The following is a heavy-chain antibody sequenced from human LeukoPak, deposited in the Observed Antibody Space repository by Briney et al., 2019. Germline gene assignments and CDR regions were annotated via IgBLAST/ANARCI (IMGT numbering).Heavy chain of an antibody. CDR1: GFTFSDYW. D-gene: IGHD4/OR15-4a*01. J-gene: IGHJ4*02. V-gene: IGHV3-7*01. CDR3: ARFSRVQSSF. Sequence: GALRLSCVASGFTFSDYWMSWVRQAPGKGLEWVANIKYDGIDKQYVDSIKGRFTISRDNAKNTLYLQMDSLRVDDTAIYYCARFSRVQSSFWGQGTLVTVSS. CDR2: IKYDGIDK.